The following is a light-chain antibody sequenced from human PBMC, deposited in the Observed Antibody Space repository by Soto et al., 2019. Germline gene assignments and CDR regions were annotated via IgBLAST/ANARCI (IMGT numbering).Light chain of an antibody. CDR3: AAWDDSLSGPV. CDR2: SHT. Sequence: QSVLTQPPSASGTPGQRVTISCSGSSSNIGSNNVNWYQHLSGTAPKLLIYSHTQRPSGVPDRFSGAKSGTSASLAISGLQSEDEADYYCAAWDDSLSGPVFGTGTKLTVL. V-gene: IGLV1-44*01. J-gene: IGLJ1*01. CDR1: SSNIGSNN.